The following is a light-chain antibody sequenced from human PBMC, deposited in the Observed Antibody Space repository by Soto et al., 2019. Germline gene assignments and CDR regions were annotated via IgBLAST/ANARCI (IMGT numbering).Light chain of an antibody. V-gene: IGKV3-11*01. CDR1: QSVSSY. J-gene: IGKJ3*01. Sequence: EIVLTQSPATLSLSPGDRATLSCRASQSVSSYLAWYQQKPGQAPRLLIYDASNRATGIPARFSGSGSGTDFPLTIRSLEPHDFAVYYCQQRAKWPPGFTFGPGTKVDFK. CDR2: DAS. CDR3: QQRAKWPPGFT.